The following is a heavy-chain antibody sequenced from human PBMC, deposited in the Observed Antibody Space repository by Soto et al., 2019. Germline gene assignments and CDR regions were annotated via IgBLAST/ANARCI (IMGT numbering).Heavy chain of an antibody. D-gene: IGHD4-17*01. CDR2: INWNSGRI. J-gene: IGHJ1*01. CDR3: AKDYYGGDYGDFDRRVEH. CDR1: GFSIDHYA. V-gene: IGHV3-9*01. Sequence: QAGGSLRLSCAASGFSIDHYALYWARKAPGKGLEWVSGINWNSGRIAYADSVKGRFTLSRDNAENSLYLQMTNLRPEDTAFYYCAKDYYGGDYGDFDRRVEHWGQGTLVTVSS.